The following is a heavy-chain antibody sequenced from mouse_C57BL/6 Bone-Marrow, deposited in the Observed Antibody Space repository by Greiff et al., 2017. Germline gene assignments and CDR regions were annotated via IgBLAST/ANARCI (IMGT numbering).Heavy chain of an antibody. Sequence: EVTLMESGGGLVKPGGSLKLFCAASGFTFSDYGMHWVRQAPEKGLEWVAYISSGSSTIYYADTVKGRFTISRDNAKNTLFLQMTSLRSEDTAMYYCARGYLDYWGQGTTLTVSS. CDR3: ARGYLDY. CDR2: ISSGSSTI. D-gene: IGHD2-2*01. V-gene: IGHV5-17*01. CDR1: GFTFSDYG. J-gene: IGHJ2*01.